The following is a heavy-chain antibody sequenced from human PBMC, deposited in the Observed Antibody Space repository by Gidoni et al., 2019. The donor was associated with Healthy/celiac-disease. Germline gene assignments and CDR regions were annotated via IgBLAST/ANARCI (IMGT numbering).Heavy chain of an antibody. Sequence: EVQLLESGGGLVQPGGSLRLSCAASGFTFSSYAMSWVRQIPGKGLEWVSAISGSGGSTYYADPVKGRFTISRDNSKNTLYLQMNSLRAEDTAVYYCAKGKGPSGYWYFDLWGRGTLVTVSS. CDR3: AKGKGPSGYWYFDL. V-gene: IGHV3-23*01. D-gene: IGHD2-8*02. J-gene: IGHJ2*01. CDR1: GFTFSSYA. CDR2: ISGSGGST.